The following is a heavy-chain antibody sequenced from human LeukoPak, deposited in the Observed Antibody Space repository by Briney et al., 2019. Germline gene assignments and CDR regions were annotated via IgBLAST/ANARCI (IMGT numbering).Heavy chain of an antibody. J-gene: IGHJ5*02. CDR1: GGSISSSSYY. CDR2: IYYSGST. V-gene: IGHV4-39*07. D-gene: IGHD6-19*01. Sequence: SETLSLTCTVSGGSISSSSYYWGWIRQPPGKGLEWIGSIYYSGSTYYNPSLKSRVTISVDTSKNQFSLKLSSVTAADTAVYYCARDGDSSGPRTNWFDPWGQGTLVTVSS. CDR3: ARDGDSSGPRTNWFDP.